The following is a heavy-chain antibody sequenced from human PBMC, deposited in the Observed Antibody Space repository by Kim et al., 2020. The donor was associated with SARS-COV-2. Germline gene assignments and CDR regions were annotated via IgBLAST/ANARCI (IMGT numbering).Heavy chain of an antibody. D-gene: IGHD2-21*01. Sequence: QRFQGRVTMTRNTSTSTVYMGLSSLRSEDTAVYYCARLVVEMATIYYFDYWGQGTLVTVSS. J-gene: IGHJ4*02. V-gene: IGHV1-46*01. CDR3: ARLVVEMATIYYFDY.